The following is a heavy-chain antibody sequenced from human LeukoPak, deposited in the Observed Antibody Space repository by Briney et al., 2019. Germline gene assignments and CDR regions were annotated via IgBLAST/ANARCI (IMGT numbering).Heavy chain of an antibody. Sequence: ASVMVSCKASGGAFSSYAINWVRQATGQGLEWMGWMNPNSGNTGYAQKFQGRVTMTRNTSISTAYIELSSLRSEDTAVYYCARGLRVGASHGSYYRFGYWGQGTLSPSPQ. V-gene: IGHV1-8*02. CDR3: ARGLRVGASHGSYYRFGY. J-gene: IGHJ4*02. CDR2: MNPNSGNT. CDR1: GGAFSSYA. D-gene: IGHD1-26*01.